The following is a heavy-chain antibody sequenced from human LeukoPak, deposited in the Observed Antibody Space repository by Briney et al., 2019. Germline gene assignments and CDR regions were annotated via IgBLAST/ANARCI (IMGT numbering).Heavy chain of an antibody. V-gene: IGHV1-69*05. D-gene: IGHD2-2*01. CDR1: GGTFSSYA. J-gene: IGHJ6*03. Sequence: SVKVSCKASGGTFSSYAISWVRQAPGQGLEWMGGIIPIFGTANYAQKFQGRVTITTDESTSTAYMELSSLRSEDTAVYYCASFSSPYYCSSTSCRPPPYYMDVWGKGTTVTVSS. CDR2: IIPIFGTA. CDR3: ASFSSPYYCSSTSCRPPPYYMDV.